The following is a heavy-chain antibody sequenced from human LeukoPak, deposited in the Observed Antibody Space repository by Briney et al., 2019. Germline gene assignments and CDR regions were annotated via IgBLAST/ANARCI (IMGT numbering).Heavy chain of an antibody. V-gene: IGHV3-30*09. D-gene: IGHD2-8*01. CDR3: VREKYCTPTDCLHGRFYFNC. CDR2: ISYDGRNE. Sequence: GGSLRLSCAASGFAFSTYNMHWVRQAPGKGLEWVAVISYDGRNENHAESVKGRFAISRDNSKNTLYLQMNTLRTEDTALYYCVREKYCTPTDCLHGRFYFNCWGQGTLVTVSS. J-gene: IGHJ4*02. CDR1: GFAFSTYN.